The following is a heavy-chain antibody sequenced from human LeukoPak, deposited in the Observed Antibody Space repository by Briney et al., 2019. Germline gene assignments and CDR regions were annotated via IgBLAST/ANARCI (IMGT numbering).Heavy chain of an antibody. V-gene: IGHV4-59*01. CDR1: GGSISSYY. CDR2: IYYSGST. D-gene: IGHD3-10*01. CDR3: ARQRPLWFGELFYYYYYMDV. J-gene: IGHJ6*03. Sequence: PSETLSPTCTVSGGSISSYYWSWIRQPPGKGLEWIGYIYYSGSTNYNPSLKGRVTISVDTSKNQFSLKLSSVTAADTAVYYCARQRPLWFGELFYYYYYMDVWGKGTTVTVSS.